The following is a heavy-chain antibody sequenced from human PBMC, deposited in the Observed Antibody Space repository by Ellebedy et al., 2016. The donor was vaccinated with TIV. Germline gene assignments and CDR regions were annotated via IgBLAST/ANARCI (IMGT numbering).Heavy chain of an antibody. CDR1: DNYFTGYC. CDR3: ARCRPYYHHGMDV. Sequence: MPSETLSLTCAVYDNYFTGYCWTWIRQPPGKGLEWIGEIHLSGSTHSNPSLHRRVTLSVDTSKKQFSLGLSAVPAADTAVDYCARCRPYYHHGMDVWGQGTPVTVSS. V-gene: IGHV4-34*01. CDR2: IHLSGST. J-gene: IGHJ6*02.